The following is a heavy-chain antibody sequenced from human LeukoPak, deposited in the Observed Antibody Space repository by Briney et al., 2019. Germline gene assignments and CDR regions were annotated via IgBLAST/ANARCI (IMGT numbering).Heavy chain of an antibody. D-gene: IGHD6-19*01. CDR2: ISYDGSNK. V-gene: IGHV3-30*03. Sequence: GGSLRLSCAASGFTFSSYGMHWVRQAPGKGLEWVAVISYDGSNKYYADSVKGRFTISRDNSKNTLYLQMNSLRAEDTAVYYCARTGYSSGWYTLRGYYYYMDVWGKGTTVTVSS. CDR3: ARTGYSSGWYTLRGYYYYMDV. J-gene: IGHJ6*03. CDR1: GFTFSSYG.